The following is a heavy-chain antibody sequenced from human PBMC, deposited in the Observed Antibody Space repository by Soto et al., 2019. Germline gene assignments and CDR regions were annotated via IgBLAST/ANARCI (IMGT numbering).Heavy chain of an antibody. CDR2: LYDIDGS. V-gene: IGHV3-53*01. CDR3: ATWHEREHAYDV. D-gene: IGHD1-1*01. CDR1: GFTISGKKY. Sequence: DVQLVESGGGLIQPGESLSLSCGAFGFTISGKKYVAWVRQAPGKGLEWVSALYDIDGSFYADSVKGRFTTSSDSSKTTVYLKMHDLRPDDTAVYYCATWHEREHAYDVWGLGTTVTVSS. J-gene: IGHJ3*01.